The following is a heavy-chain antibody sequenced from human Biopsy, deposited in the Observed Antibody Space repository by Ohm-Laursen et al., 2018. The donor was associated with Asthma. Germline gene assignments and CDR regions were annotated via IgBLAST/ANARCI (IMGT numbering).Heavy chain of an antibody. CDR1: GYSLTDLS. V-gene: IGHV1-24*01. CDR2: HDHEEGGT. CDR3: ASDFPKDYVRYNFQF. D-gene: IGHD4-17*01. Sequence: SSVKVSCKISGYSLTDLSMHWVRQAPGQGLEWMGGHDHEEGGTVNPWRFQGRVTMTEDTSTDTAYMELSSLSSDDTAVYYCASDFPKDYVRYNFQFWGQGTLVTVSS. J-gene: IGHJ4*02.